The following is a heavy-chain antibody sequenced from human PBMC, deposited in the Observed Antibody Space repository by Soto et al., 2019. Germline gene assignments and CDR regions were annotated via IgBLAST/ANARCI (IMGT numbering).Heavy chain of an antibody. CDR1: GGSISSGDYY. V-gene: IGHV4-30-4*01. CDR2: IYYSGST. J-gene: IGHJ6*02. D-gene: IGHD3-9*01. Sequence: PSETLSLTCTVSGGSISSGDYYWSWIRQPPGKGLEWIGYIYYSGSTYYNPSLKSRVTISVDTSKNQFSLKLSSVTAADTAVYYCARGLRYFDYYYGMDVWGQGTTVTVSS. CDR3: ARGLRYFDYYYGMDV.